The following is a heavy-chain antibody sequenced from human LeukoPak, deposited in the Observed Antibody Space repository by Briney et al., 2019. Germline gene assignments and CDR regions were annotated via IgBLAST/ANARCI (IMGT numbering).Heavy chain of an antibody. J-gene: IGHJ4*02. V-gene: IGHV4-30-4*01. CDR1: GGSISSGDYY. CDR2: IYYSGST. Sequence: SETLSLTCTVSGGSISSGDYYWSWTRQPPGKGLEWIGYIYYSGSTYYNPSLKSRVTISVDTSKNQFSLKLSSVTAADTAVYYCARGTTVTPTYYFDYWGQGTLVTVSS. D-gene: IGHD4-17*01. CDR3: ARGTTVTPTYYFDY.